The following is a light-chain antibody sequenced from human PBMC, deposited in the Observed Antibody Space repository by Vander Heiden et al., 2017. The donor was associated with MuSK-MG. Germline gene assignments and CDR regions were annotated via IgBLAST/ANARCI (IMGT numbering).Light chain of an antibody. CDR3: AAWDDSLNGWV. CDR2: RNN. V-gene: IGLV1-44*01. CDR1: SSNIGSNT. Sequence: QSVMSQPPSASGTPGQRVAISCSGSSSNIGSNTVNWYQQVPGTAPKLLIYRNNQRPSGVPDRFSGSKSGASASLAISGRQSEDEADYFCAAWDDSLNGWVFGGGTKLTVL. J-gene: IGLJ3*02.